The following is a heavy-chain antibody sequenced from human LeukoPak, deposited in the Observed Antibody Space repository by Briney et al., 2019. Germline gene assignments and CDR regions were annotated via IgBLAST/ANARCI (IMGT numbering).Heavy chain of an antibody. CDR2: ISGSGGST. CDR1: GFTFSSYV. V-gene: IGHV3-23*01. J-gene: IGHJ4*02. D-gene: IGHD4-17*01. CDR3: AKETTVTTIQDYFEY. Sequence: GRSLRLSCAASGFTFSSYVMSWVRQAPGKGLEWVSAISGSGGSTYYADSVKGRFTISRDNSKNTLYLQMNSLRAEDTAVYYCAKETTVTTIQDYFEYWGQGTLVTVSS.